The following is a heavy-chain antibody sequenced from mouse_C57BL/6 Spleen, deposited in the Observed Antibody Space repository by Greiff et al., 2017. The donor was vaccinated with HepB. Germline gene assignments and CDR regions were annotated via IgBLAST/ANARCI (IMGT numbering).Heavy chain of an antibody. CDR3: ARNYYDGYSTRAMDY. V-gene: IGHV2-2*01. J-gene: IGHJ4*01. Sequence: VQLVESGPGLVQPSQSLSITCTVSGFSLTSYGVHWVRQSPGKGLEWLGVIWSGGSTDYNAAFISRLSISKDNSKSQVFFKMNSLQADDTAIYYCARNYYDGYSTRAMDYWGQGTSVTVSS. CDR2: IWSGGST. D-gene: IGHD2-3*01. CDR1: GFSLTSYG.